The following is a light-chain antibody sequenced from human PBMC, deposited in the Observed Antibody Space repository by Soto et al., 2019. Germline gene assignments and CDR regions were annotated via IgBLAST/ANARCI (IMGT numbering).Light chain of an antibody. CDR3: SSYAGDNSHV. J-gene: IGLJ1*01. V-gene: IGLV2-8*01. Sequence: QSALTQPPSASGSPGQSVTISCTGTSSDVGAYNYVSRYQQHPGRAPKLVIYEVNKRPSGVPDRFSGSKSDNTASLTVSGLQDEDEADYYCSSYAGDNSHVFGTGTQLTVL. CDR1: SSDVGAYNY. CDR2: EVN.